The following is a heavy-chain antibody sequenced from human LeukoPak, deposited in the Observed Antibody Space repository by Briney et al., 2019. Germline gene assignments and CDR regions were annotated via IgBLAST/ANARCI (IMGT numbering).Heavy chain of an antibody. D-gene: IGHD3-3*01. Sequence: SLRLSCAASVFIFYDYATQCVRQAPGKGLEWVSGISWNSGDIGYADSVKGRFTISRDNDKNSLYVQMNSLRCKDTAFYYCAKSSTQVGVTCFDPWGQGTLVTVSS. J-gene: IGHJ5*02. V-gene: IGHV3-9*01. CDR3: AKSSTQVGVTCFDP. CDR1: VFIFYDYA. CDR2: ISWNSGDI.